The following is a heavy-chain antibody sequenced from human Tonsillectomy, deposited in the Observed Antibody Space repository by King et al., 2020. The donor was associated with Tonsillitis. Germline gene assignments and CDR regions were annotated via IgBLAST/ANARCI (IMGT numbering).Heavy chain of an antibody. J-gene: IGHJ3*02. Sequence: QKQLVQSGSELKNPGASVKVSCKASGYSFTSYAMNWVRQAPGQGPEWMGWINTNTGVPRYAQGFTGRFVFSLDTSVTTAYLQISNLKTEDTAVYYCTTDYVVRGLKAFDIWGQGTLVTVSS. V-gene: IGHV7-4-1*02. CDR1: GYSFTSYA. CDR2: INTNTGVP. D-gene: IGHD3-10*01. CDR3: TTDYVVRGLKAFDI.